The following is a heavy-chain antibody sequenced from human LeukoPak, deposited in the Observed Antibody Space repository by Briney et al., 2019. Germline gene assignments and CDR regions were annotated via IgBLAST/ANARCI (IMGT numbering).Heavy chain of an antibody. D-gene: IGHD3-10*01. CDR2: IYPGDSDT. CDR1: GSNFTSYW. V-gene: IGHV5-51*01. Sequence: GGSLQISCQGSGSNFTSYWIGGGRPLPGKGLEGRGIIYPGDSDTRYSPSFQGQVTISADKSISTAYLQWSSLKASDTAMYYCARLYGSGSHPPFDYWGQGTLVTVSS. CDR3: ARLYGSGSHPPFDY. J-gene: IGHJ4*02.